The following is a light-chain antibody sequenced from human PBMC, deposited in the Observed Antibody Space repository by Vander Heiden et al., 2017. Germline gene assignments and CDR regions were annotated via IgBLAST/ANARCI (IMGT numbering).Light chain of an antibody. CDR2: EDN. CDR3: QSYGSSDGV. Sequence: MLPQPHPVSDSPGKTVTISCTGSSGSIASNYVQWYQQRPGRAPTTVIYEDNQRPSGVPDRFSGSIDSSSNSAALTISGLKTEDEAYYCCQSYGSSDGVFGGGTKLTVL. V-gene: IGLV6-57*02. J-gene: IGLJ2*01. CDR1: SGSIASNY.